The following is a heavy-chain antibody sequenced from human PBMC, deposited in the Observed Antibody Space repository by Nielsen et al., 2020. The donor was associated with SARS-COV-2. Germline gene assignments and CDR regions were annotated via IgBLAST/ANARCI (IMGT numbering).Heavy chain of an antibody. V-gene: IGHV3-74*01. CDR2: INSDGSST. J-gene: IGHJ6*02. Sequence: GESLKISCAASGFTFSSYWMHWVRQAPGKGLVWVSRINSDGSSTSYADSVKGRFTISRDNAKNTLYLQMNSLRAEDTALYYCASLTGSDYYYGMDVWGQGTTVTVSS. CDR3: ASLTGSDYYYGMDV. CDR1: GFTFSSYW. D-gene: IGHD3-9*01.